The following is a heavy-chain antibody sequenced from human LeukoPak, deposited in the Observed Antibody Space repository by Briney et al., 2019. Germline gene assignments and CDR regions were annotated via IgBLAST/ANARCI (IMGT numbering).Heavy chain of an antibody. J-gene: IGHJ4*02. D-gene: IGHD6-13*01. CDR2: ISYDGSNK. Sequence: GGSLRLSCAASGFTFSSYGMHWVRQAPGKGLEWVAVISYDGSNKYYADSVKGRFTISRDNSKNTLFLQMNSLRAEDTAVYYCARVLVISSWSQPLDYWGQGTLVTVSS. V-gene: IGHV3-30*19. CDR1: GFTFSSYG. CDR3: ARVLVISSWSQPLDY.